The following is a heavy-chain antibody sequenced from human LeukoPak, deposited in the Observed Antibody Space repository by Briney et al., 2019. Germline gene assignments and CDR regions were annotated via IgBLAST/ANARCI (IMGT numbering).Heavy chain of an antibody. CDR2: INPNSGGT. CDR3: ARVSVADLYYYYYGMDV. Sequence: ASVKVSCKASGYTFTSYYMHWVRQAPGQGLEWMGIINPNSGGTNYAQKFQGRVTMTRDTSISTAYMELSRLRSDDTAVYYCARVSVADLYYYYYGMDVWGQGTTVTVSS. D-gene: IGHD6-19*01. CDR1: GYTFTSYY. J-gene: IGHJ6*02. V-gene: IGHV1-2*02.